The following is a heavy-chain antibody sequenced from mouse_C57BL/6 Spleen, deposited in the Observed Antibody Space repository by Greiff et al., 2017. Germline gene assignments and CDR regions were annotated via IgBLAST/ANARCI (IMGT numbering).Heavy chain of an antibody. V-gene: IGHV1-50*01. J-gene: IGHJ2*01. CDR2: IDPSDSYT. CDR1: GYTFTSYW. D-gene: IGHD1-1*01. Sequence: QVQLQQPGAELVKPGASVKLSCKASGYTFTSYWMQWVKQRPGQGLEWIGEIDPSDSYTNYNQKFKGKATLTVDTSSSTAYMQLSSLTSEDAAVYYCARTLIYYGSSKGWGKGTTLTVAS. CDR3: ARTLIYYGSSKG.